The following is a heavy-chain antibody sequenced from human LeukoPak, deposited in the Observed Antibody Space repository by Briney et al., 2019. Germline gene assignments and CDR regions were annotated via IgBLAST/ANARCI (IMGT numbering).Heavy chain of an antibody. J-gene: IGHJ3*02. Sequence: PGGSLRLSCAASGFTFRSYSMNWVRQAPGKGLEWVSYISSSSSTIYYADSVKGRFTISRDNAKNSLYLQMNSLRAEDTAVYYCARVGLQDRGDDAFDIWGQGTMVTVSS. CDR3: ARVGLQDRGDDAFDI. V-gene: IGHV3-48*01. D-gene: IGHD3/OR15-3a*01. CDR1: GFTFRSYS. CDR2: ISSSSSTI.